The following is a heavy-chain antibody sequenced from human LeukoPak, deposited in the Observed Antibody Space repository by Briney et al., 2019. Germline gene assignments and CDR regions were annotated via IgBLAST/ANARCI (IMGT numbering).Heavy chain of an antibody. J-gene: IGHJ4*02. CDR3: SRDPRGIALAGTYDY. D-gene: IGHD6-19*01. Sequence: GGSLRLSCAASGFSFSSFGMHWARQAPGKGLEWVAVISYDGNKKYYGDSVKGRFTISRDNSMNTLYLKMNSLRADDTAVYYCSRDPRGIALAGTYDYWGQGILVTVSS. V-gene: IGHV3-30*03. CDR2: ISYDGNKK. CDR1: GFSFSSFG.